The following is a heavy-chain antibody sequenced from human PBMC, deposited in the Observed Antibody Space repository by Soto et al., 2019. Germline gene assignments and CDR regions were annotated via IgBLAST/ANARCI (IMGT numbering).Heavy chain of an antibody. Sequence: SETLSLTCTVSGGSISSSSYYWGWIRQPPGKGLEWIGSIYYSGSTYYSPSLKSRVTISVDTSKNQFSLKLTSVTAADTAVYYCARHVPSFLSGYSSWFDPWGQGTLVTVSS. J-gene: IGHJ5*02. CDR1: GGSISSSSYY. CDR2: IYYSGST. V-gene: IGHV4-39*01. CDR3: ARHVPSFLSGYSSWFDP. D-gene: IGHD5-18*01.